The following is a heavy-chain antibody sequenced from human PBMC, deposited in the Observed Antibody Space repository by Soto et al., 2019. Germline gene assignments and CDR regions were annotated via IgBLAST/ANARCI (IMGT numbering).Heavy chain of an antibody. J-gene: IGHJ4*02. CDR1: GYPFTTYD. CDR2: INLNSGHT. D-gene: IGHD6-19*01. V-gene: IGHV1-8*01. Sequence: ASVQVSCKASGYPFTTYDISWVRQAAGQGLEWMGWINLNSGHTDYAQRFQGRVTMTRNTSLSTAYMELTSLSSEDTAVYYCARGRGWRDYWGQGTLVTVSS. CDR3: ARGRGWRDY.